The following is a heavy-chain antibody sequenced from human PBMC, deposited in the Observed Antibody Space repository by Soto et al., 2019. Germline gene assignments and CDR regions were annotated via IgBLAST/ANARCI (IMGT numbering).Heavy chain of an antibody. J-gene: IGHJ4*01. CDR2: IIPIFGTA. D-gene: IGHD3-22*01. CDR1: GGTFSSYA. CDR3: ARGARFRYDSIGYPRG. V-gene: IGHV1-69*13. Sequence: SVKVSCKASGGTFSSYAISWVRQAPGQGLEWMGGIIPIFGTANYAQKFQGRVTITADESTSTAYMELSSLRSEDTAVYYCARGARFRYDSIGYPRGWRHVTLFTVSS.